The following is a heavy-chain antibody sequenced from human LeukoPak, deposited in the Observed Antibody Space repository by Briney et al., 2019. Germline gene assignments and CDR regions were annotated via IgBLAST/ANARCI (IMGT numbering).Heavy chain of an antibody. CDR2: INHSGST. Sequence: SETLSLTCTVSGGSISSSSYYWSWIRQPPGKGLEWIGEINHSGSTNYNPSLKSRVTISVDTSKNQFSLKLSSVTAADTAVYYCATPPVGYWGQGTLVTVSS. D-gene: IGHD3-16*01. J-gene: IGHJ4*02. CDR3: ATPPVGY. V-gene: IGHV4-39*07. CDR1: GGSISSSSYY.